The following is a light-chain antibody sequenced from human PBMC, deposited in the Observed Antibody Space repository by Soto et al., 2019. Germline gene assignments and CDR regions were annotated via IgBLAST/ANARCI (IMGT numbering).Light chain of an antibody. CDR3: QQRSNWPPLP. Sequence: VFTVSPCSLSSSPGERAPLSCRGSQSVSSYLAWYQQKPGQAPRLLIYDASNRATGIPARFSGSGSGTDFTLTISSLEPEDFAVYYCQQRSNWPPLPFAGRAKVDI. J-gene: IGKJ4*01. CDR2: DAS. V-gene: IGKV3-11*01. CDR1: QSVSSY.